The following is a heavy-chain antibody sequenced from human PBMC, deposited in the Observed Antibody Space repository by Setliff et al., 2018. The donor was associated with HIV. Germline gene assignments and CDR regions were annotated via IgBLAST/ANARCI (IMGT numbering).Heavy chain of an antibody. CDR3: ARSARKQGYYYYYYMDV. V-gene: IGHV4-34*01. Sequence: SETLSLTCDVFDGPFSGHYWSWIRQPPGKGLEWIGEINGSGSSNYNSSLKSRVIISVDASRDQFSLNLTSVTAADTAVYYCARSARKQGYYYYYYMDVWGKGITVTVSS. J-gene: IGHJ6*03. CDR1: DGPFSGHY. CDR2: INGSGSS.